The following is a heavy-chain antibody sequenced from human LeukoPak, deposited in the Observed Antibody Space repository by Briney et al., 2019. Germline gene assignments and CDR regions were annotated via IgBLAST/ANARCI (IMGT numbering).Heavy chain of an antibody. Sequence: GGSLRLSCAASGFTFSSYAMHWVRQAPGKGLEWVAVISYDGSNKYYADSVKGRFTISRDNSKNTLYLQMNSLRAEDTAIYYCAKDTGPAAGITADYWGQGTLVTVSS. CDR1: GFTFSSYA. D-gene: IGHD6-13*01. J-gene: IGHJ4*02. V-gene: IGHV3-30*04. CDR2: ISYDGSNK. CDR3: AKDTGPAAGITADY.